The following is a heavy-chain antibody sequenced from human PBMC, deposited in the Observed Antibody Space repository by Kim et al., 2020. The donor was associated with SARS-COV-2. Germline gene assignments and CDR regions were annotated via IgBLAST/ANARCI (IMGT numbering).Heavy chain of an antibody. J-gene: IGHJ3*02. CDR3: TRIPGTPFAFWDAFDI. V-gene: IGHV3-73*01. D-gene: IGHD1-1*01. Sequence: SGRGKVTISRNNSKNTAYLQMNSLKTEDTAVYYCTRIPGTPFAFWDAFDIWGQGTMVTVSS.